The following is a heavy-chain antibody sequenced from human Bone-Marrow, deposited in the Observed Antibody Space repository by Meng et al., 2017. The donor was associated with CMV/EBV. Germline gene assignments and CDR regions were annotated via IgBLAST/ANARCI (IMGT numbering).Heavy chain of an antibody. J-gene: IGHJ4*02. CDR3: AKDSIAMVRGVKMVIHYYFDY. Sequence: GESLKISCVASGFTFSSYAMSWVRQAPGKGLEWASAISGSGGSTYYADSVKGRFTISRDNSKSTLYLQMNSLRAEDTTVYYCAKDSIAMVRGVKMVIHYYFDYWGQGTLVTVAS. V-gene: IGHV3-23*01. CDR1: GFTFSSYA. CDR2: ISGSGGST. D-gene: IGHD3-10*01.